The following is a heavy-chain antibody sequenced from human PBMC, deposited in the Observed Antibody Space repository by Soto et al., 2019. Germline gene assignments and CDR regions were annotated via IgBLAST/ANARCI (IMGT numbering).Heavy chain of an antibody. D-gene: IGHD3-9*01. V-gene: IGHV3-30-3*01. CDR1: GFTFSSYA. CDR2: ISYDGSNK. J-gene: IGHJ6*02. CDR3: ARDSLGYDILTGYYLYYYGMDV. Sequence: PGGSLRLSCAASGFTFSSYAMHWVRQAPGKGLEWVAVISYDGSNKCYADSVKGRFTISRDNSKNTLYLQMNSLRAEDTAVYYCARDSLGYDILTGYYLYYYGMDVWGQGTTVTVSS.